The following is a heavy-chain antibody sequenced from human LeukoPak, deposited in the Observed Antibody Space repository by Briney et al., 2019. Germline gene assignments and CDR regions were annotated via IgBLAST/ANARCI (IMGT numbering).Heavy chain of an antibody. D-gene: IGHD5-18*01. CDR3: AKTSPGYTYGLLDY. J-gene: IGHJ4*02. Sequence: GGSLRLSCAASGFTFSNYAMSWVRQAPGKGLEWVSCISNSGGTTYHADSVKGRFAISRDTSKNTLYLQMNSLRVEDTAVYYCAKTSPGYTYGLLDYWGQGTLVTVSS. CDR1: GFTFSNYA. V-gene: IGHV3-23*01. CDR2: ISNSGGTT.